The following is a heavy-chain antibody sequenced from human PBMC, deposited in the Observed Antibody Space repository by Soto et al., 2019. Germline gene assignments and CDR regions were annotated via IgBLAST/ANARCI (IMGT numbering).Heavy chain of an antibody. V-gene: IGHV3-23*01. CDR1: GFTFENYA. CDR2: ISGSGGTT. Sequence: EVQLLESGGAPVQSGGSLRLSCVASGFTFENYAMSWVRQAPGKGLEWVSAISGSGGTTYYSDSVKGRFTISRDNSKNTVYLQMNVLRVEDAAEYFGAKDSWAIFGVPAGEYYAMDVWGQGTTVTVSS. J-gene: IGHJ6*02. CDR3: AKDSWAIFGVPAGEYYAMDV. D-gene: IGHD3-3*01.